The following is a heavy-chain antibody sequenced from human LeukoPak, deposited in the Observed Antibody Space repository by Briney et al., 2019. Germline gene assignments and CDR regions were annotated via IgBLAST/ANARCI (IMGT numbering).Heavy chain of an antibody. CDR2: ISWDGDNT. CDR1: GFTFSSYE. CDR3: AKDSGSGSYYPTNWFDP. Sequence: PGGSLRLSCAASGFTFSSYEMNWVRQAPGKGLEWVSLISWDGDNTYYADSVKGRFTISRDNSKNSLYLQMNSLRAEDTALYYCAKDSGSGSYYPTNWFDPWGQGTLVTVSS. J-gene: IGHJ5*02. V-gene: IGHV3-43D*03. D-gene: IGHD3-10*01.